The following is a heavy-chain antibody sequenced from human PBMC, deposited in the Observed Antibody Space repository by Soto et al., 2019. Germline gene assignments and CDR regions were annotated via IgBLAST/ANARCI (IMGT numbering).Heavy chain of an antibody. CDR2: IYYSGST. V-gene: IGHV4-39*01. CDR1: GGSISSSSYY. J-gene: IGHJ6*03. CDR3: ARNEGVFLWFGEEPYYYMDV. Sequence: SETLSLTCTVSGGSISSSSYYWGWIRQPPGKGLEWIGSIYYSGSTYYNPSLKSRVTISVDTSKNQFSLKLSSVTAADTAVYYCARNEGVFLWFGEEPYYYMDVWGKGTTVTVSS. D-gene: IGHD3-10*01.